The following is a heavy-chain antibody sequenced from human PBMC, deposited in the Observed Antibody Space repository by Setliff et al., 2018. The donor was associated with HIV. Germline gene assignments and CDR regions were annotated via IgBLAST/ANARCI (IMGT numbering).Heavy chain of an antibody. Sequence: GASVKVSCKASGYTFNNYGISWVRQAPGQGLEWMGGIIPIFGTANYAQKFQGRVTITTDESTSTAYMELSSLRSEDTAVYYCARVYGSGSYGWFDPWGQGTLVTVSS. CDR2: IIPIFGTA. D-gene: IGHD3-10*01. CDR1: GYTFNNYG. J-gene: IGHJ5*02. CDR3: ARVYGSGSYGWFDP. V-gene: IGHV1-69*05.